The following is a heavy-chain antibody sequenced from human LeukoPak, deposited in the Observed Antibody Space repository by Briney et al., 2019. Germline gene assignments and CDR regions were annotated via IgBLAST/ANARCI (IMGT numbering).Heavy chain of an antibody. CDR1: GFTFSSYA. Sequence: GGSLRLSCTASGFTFSSYAMNWVRQAPGKGLEWVSYISSSGSTIYYADSVKGRFTISRDNAKNSLYLQMNSLRAEDTALYYCAIEGEGADGYTGAIDYWGQGTLVAVSS. J-gene: IGHJ4*02. CDR2: ISSSGSTI. D-gene: IGHD5-24*01. V-gene: IGHV3-48*03. CDR3: AIEGEGADGYTGAIDY.